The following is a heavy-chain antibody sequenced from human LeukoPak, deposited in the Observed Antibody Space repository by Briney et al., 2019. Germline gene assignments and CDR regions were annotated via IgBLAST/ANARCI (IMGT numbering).Heavy chain of an antibody. CDR2: IRRDGSTI. V-gene: IGHV3-7*01. Sequence: GGSLRLSCAASGFMFSQYWMTWVRQAPGKGLEWVANIRRDGSTIHYVDSVRGRFTISRDNAKNSLYLQMDSLRAEGTAVYYCARDLIVGTTYFDYWGQGTLVTVSS. CDR1: GFMFSQYW. CDR3: ARDLIVGTTYFDY. J-gene: IGHJ4*02. D-gene: IGHD1-26*01.